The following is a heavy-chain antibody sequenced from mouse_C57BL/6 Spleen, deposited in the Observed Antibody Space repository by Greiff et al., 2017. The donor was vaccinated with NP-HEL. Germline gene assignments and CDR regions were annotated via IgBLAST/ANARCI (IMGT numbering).Heavy chain of an antibody. D-gene: IGHD2-1*01. Sequence: QVQLQQPGAELVRPGTSVKLSCKASGYTFTSYWMHWVKQRPGQGLEWIGVIDPSDSYTNYNQKFKGKATLTVDTSSSTAYMQLSSLTSEDSAVYYCARIGENYYGNYGAMDYWGQGTSVTVSS. V-gene: IGHV1-59*01. CDR1: GYTFTSYW. CDR2: IDPSDSYT. CDR3: ARIGENYYGNYGAMDY. J-gene: IGHJ4*01.